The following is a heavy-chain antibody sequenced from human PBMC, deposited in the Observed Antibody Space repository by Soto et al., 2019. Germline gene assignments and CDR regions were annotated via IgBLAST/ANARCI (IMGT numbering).Heavy chain of an antibody. CDR1: GFTFSNAW. Sequence: GGSLRLSCAASGFTFSNAWMSWVRQAPGKGLEWVGRIKSKTDGGTTDYAAPVKGRFTISRDDSKNTLYLQMNSLKTEDTAVYYCTTDTRVYAISPDYWGQGTLVTVSS. CDR2: IKSKTDGGTT. CDR3: TTDTRVYAISPDY. D-gene: IGHD2-8*01. J-gene: IGHJ4*02. V-gene: IGHV3-15*01.